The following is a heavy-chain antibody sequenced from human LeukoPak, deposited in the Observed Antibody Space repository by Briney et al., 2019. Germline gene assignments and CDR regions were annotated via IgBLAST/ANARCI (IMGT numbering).Heavy chain of an antibody. CDR2: ISAYNGNT. CDR1: GYTFTSYG. Sequence: ASVKVSCKASGYTFTSYGISWVRQAPGQGLEWMGWISAYNGNTNYAQKLQGRVTMTTDTSTSTAYMELWSLRSDDTAVYYCARRDSDYYYGMDVWGQGTTVTVSS. J-gene: IGHJ6*02. D-gene: IGHD3-22*01. CDR3: ARRDSDYYYGMDV. V-gene: IGHV1-18*01.